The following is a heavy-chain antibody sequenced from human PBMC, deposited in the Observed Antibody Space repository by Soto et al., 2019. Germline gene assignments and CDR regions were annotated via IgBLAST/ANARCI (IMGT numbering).Heavy chain of an antibody. Sequence: EVQLVESGGGLVKPGGSLRLSCAASGFTFSSYSMNWVRQAPGKGLEWVSSISSSSSYIYYADSVKGRFTISRDNAKNSLYLQMKILRAEDTAVYYCARSFYGDYCDAFDIWGQGTMVTVSS. J-gene: IGHJ3*02. V-gene: IGHV3-21*01. CDR2: ISSSSSYI. CDR1: GFTFSSYS. CDR3: ARSFYGDYCDAFDI. D-gene: IGHD4-17*01.